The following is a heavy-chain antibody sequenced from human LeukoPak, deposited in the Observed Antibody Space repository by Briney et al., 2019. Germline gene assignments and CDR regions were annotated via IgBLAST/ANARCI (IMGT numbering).Heavy chain of an antibody. CDR3: ARGGRSGPDAFDI. D-gene: IGHD6-19*01. J-gene: IGHJ3*02. V-gene: IGHV1-69*05. Sequence: SVKVSCKASGGTFSSYAISWVRQAPGQGLEWMGRIIPIFGTATYAQKFQRRVTITTDESTSTAYMELSSLRSEDTAVYYCARGGRSGPDAFDIWGQGTMVTVSS. CDR2: IIPIFGTA. CDR1: GGTFSSYA.